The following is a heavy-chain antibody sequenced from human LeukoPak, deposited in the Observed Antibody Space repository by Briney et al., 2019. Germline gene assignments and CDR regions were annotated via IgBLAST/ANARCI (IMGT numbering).Heavy chain of an antibody. CDR3: ARDRGSSVIDY. D-gene: IGHD6-6*01. Sequence: SETLSLTCTVSGGSISSGGYYWSWIRQHPGKGLEWIGYIYYSGSTCYNPSLKSRVTISVDTSKNQFSLKLSSVTAADTAVYYCARDRGSSVIDYWGQGTLVTVSS. J-gene: IGHJ4*02. CDR2: IYYSGST. CDR1: GGSISSGGYY. V-gene: IGHV4-31*03.